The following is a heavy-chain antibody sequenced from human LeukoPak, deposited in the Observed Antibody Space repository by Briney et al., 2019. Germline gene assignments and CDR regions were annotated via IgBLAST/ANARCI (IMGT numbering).Heavy chain of an antibody. CDR3: ARALEYCSCMDV. V-gene: IGHV4-34*01. D-gene: IGHD2/OR15-2a*01. CDR1: GGSFSGYY. CDR2: INHSGRN. Sequence: ETLSLTCAVYGGSFSGYYWSWIGQPPGKGLEWIGEINHSGRNNYNPSLKTRVTISVDTSTNQFSLKLNSVTAADTAVYYCARALEYCSCMDVWVKGTTVTVSS. J-gene: IGHJ6*04.